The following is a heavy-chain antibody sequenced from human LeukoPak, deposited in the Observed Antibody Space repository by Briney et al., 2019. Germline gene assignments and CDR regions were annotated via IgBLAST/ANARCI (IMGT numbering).Heavy chain of an antibody. CDR2: IIPIFGTA. CDR3: ARGYGDFYPNFDY. Sequence: SVKVSRKASGGTFSSYAISWVRQAPGQGLEWMGGIIPIFGTANYAQKFQGRVTITADESTSTAYMELSSLRSEDTAVYYCARGYGDFYPNFDYWGQGTLVTVSS. J-gene: IGHJ4*02. CDR1: GGTFSSYA. V-gene: IGHV1-69*13. D-gene: IGHD4-17*01.